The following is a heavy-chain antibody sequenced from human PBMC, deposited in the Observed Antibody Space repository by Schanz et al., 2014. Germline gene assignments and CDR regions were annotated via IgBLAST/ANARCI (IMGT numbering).Heavy chain of an antibody. D-gene: IGHD3-10*01. CDR3: VRDAGWAFGDYHGMDV. CDR2: ISVYHGHA. J-gene: IGHJ6*02. CDR1: GYTFTSYG. Sequence: QGQLVQSGAEVKKPGASAKASCKASGYTFTSYGITWARQAPGQGLEWMGWISVYHGHANYAEKVHGGVTMTTDTSTSTAYMELRSLISDDTAVYYCVRDAGWAFGDYHGMDVWGQGTSVTVSS. V-gene: IGHV1-18*01.